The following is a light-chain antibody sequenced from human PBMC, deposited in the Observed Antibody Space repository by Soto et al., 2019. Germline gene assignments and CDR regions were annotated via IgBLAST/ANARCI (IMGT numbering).Light chain of an antibody. CDR1: MRDVGAYNL. J-gene: IGLJ3*02. Sequence: QSALTQPASVSGSAGQSITISCSGTMRDVGAYNLVSWYQQHPGTAPKLIIYEVRNRPSGISSRFSGSRSGNTASLTISGLQSEDEGDYYCSAYTARSILVFGGGPKVT. CDR3: SAYTARSILV. CDR2: EVR. V-gene: IGLV2-14*01.